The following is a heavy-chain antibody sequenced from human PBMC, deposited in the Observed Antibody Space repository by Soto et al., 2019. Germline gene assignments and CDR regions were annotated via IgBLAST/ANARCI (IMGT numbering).Heavy chain of an antibody. J-gene: IGHJ6*02. V-gene: IGHV3-11*06. CDR1: GFTFSDYY. CDR2: ISSSSSYT. CDR3: ARAGGITMVRGVTGLDGMDV. Sequence: PGGSLRLSCAASGFTFSDYYMRWVRQAPGKGLEWVSYISSSSSYTNYADSVKGRFTISRDNAKNSLYLQMNSLRAEDTAVYYCARAGGITMVRGVTGLDGMDVWGQGTTVTVSS. D-gene: IGHD3-10*01.